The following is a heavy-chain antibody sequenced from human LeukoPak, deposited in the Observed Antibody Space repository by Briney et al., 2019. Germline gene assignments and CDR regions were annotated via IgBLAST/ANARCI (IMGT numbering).Heavy chain of an antibody. CDR3: ARDDFWSGQDMDV. CDR2: INTDGSST. CDR1: GFTFSSYW. D-gene: IGHD3-3*01. J-gene: IGHJ6*04. Sequence: GGSLRLSCAASGFTFSSYWMHWVRQAPGKGLVWVSRINTDGSSTSYADSVKGRFTISRDNAKNTLYLQMNSLRAEDTAVYYCARDDFWSGQDMDVWGKGTTVTVSS. V-gene: IGHV3-74*01.